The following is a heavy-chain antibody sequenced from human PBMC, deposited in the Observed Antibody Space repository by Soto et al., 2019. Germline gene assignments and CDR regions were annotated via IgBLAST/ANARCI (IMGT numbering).Heavy chain of an antibody. CDR2: IWYDGSNK. CDR3: ARDGGSGWYPEGWFDP. Sequence: QVQLVESGGGVVQPGRSLRLSCAASGFTFSSYGMHWVRQAPGKGLEWVAVIWYDGSNKYYADSVKGRFTIFRDNSKNTLYLQMNSLRAEDTAVYYCARDGGSGWYPEGWFDPWGQGTLVTVSS. J-gene: IGHJ5*02. CDR1: GFTFSSYG. V-gene: IGHV3-33*01. D-gene: IGHD6-19*01.